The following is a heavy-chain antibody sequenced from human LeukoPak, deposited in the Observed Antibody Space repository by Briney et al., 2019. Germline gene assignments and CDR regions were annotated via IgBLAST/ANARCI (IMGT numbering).Heavy chain of an antibody. Sequence: GGSLRLSCAASGFTFSSYAMSWVRQAPGKELEWVSAISGSGGSTYYADSVKGRFTISRDNSKNTLYLQMNSLRAEDTAVYYCAKRGPEYYDILTGYYNHYFDYWGQGTLVTVSS. CDR2: ISGSGGST. J-gene: IGHJ4*02. CDR1: GFTFSSYA. D-gene: IGHD3-9*01. CDR3: AKRGPEYYDILTGYYNHYFDY. V-gene: IGHV3-23*01.